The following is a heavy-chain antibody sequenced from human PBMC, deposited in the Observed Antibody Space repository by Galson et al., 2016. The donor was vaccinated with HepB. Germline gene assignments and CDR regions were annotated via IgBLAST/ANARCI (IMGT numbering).Heavy chain of an antibody. CDR1: GFAFSTFG. D-gene: IGHD2-2*01. Sequence: SLRLSCAASGFAFSTFGMHWVRQAPGKGLEWLAVIWYDGNNKYYLNSVKGRFTISRDNSKNMLYLQLSSLRVEDTAVYYCAKGLAYCSGTSCLSYSDSPGGGIDVWGQGTTVTVSS. CDR3: AKGLAYCSGTSCLSYSDSPGGGIDV. J-gene: IGHJ6*02. V-gene: IGHV3-33*06. CDR2: IWYDGNNK.